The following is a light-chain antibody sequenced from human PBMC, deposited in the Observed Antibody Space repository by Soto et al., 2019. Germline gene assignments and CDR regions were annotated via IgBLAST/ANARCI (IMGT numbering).Light chain of an antibody. V-gene: IGKV1-5*03. CDR3: QHYNSYSEA. J-gene: IGKJ1*01. CDR1: QTISSW. Sequence: DIQMTQSPSTLSGSVGDRVTITCRASQTISSWLAWYQQKPGKAPKLLIYKASTLKSGVTSRFSGSGSGTEFTLTIITLQPDDFATYYCQHYNSYSEAFGQRNKVELK. CDR2: KAS.